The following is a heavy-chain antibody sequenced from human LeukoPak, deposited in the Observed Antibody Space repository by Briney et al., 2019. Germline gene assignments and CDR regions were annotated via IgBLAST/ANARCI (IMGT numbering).Heavy chain of an antibody. J-gene: IGHJ5*02. D-gene: IGHD2-15*01. CDR3: ARRVVAAHNWFDP. Sequence: SETLSLTCTVSGDSITNSYWAWIRQSPGKGLEWIGHTYHSGSTAYHPSLKSRVSMLVDTSTNQLFLNLTSVTAADTAVYYCARRVVAAHNWFDPWGQGTLVTVSS. CDR2: TYHSGST. V-gene: IGHV4-59*01. CDR1: GDSITNSY.